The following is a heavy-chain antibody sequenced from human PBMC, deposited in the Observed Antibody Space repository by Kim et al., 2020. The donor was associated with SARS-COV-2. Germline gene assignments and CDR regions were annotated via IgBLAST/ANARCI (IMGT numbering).Heavy chain of an antibody. J-gene: IGHJ3*02. V-gene: IGHV1-2*02. Sequence: ASVKVSCKASGYTFTGYYMHWVRQAPGQGLEWMGWINPNSGGTNYAQKFQGRVTMTRDTSISTVYMELSRLRSDDTAVYYCASQLRITMIVVVHYAFDIWGQGTMVTVSS. CDR3: ASQLRITMIVVVHYAFDI. D-gene: IGHD3-22*01. CDR2: INPNSGGT. CDR1: GYTFTGYY.